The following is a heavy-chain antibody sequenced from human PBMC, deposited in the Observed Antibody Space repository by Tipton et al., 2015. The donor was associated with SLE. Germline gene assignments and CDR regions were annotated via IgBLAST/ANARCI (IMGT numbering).Heavy chain of an antibody. D-gene: IGHD3-10*01. J-gene: IGHJ4*02. CDR1: GGSISTSNW. CDR2: MFHSGST. CDR3: ARLWFGELFFDY. V-gene: IGHV4-4*02. Sequence: TLSLTCAVSGGSISTSNWWSWVRQPPGKGLEWIGEMFHSGSTNSNPSVKSRVTISVDKSKNQFSLTLSSVTAADTAVYYCARLWFGELFFDYWGQGTLVTVSS.